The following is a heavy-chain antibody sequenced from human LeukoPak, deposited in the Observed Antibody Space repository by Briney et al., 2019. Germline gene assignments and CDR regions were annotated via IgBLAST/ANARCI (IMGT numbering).Heavy chain of an antibody. CDR1: GGSFSGYC. Sequence: SETLSLTCAVYGGSFSGYCWSWIRQPPGKGLEWIGEINHSGSTNYNPSLKSRVTISVDTSKNQFSLKLSSVTAADTAVYYCARVQIQWLVRVTLYYYYMDVWGKGTTVTVSS. J-gene: IGHJ6*03. D-gene: IGHD6-19*01. V-gene: IGHV4-34*01. CDR3: ARVQIQWLVRVTLYYYYMDV. CDR2: INHSGST.